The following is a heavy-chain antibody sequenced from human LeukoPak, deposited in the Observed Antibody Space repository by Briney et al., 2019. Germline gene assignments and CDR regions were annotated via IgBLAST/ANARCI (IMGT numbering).Heavy chain of an antibody. CDR1: GFTFGDYA. CDR3: TSSLGSGWPSDH. Sequence: GGSLRLSCTTTGFTFGDYAMSWFRQAPGKGPEWVGFIRSKTYGGTAEYAASVKGRFTISRDDSKSIAYLQMNSLKTEDTAVYYCTSSLGSGWPSDHWGQGTLVTVSS. D-gene: IGHD6-19*01. CDR2: IRSKTYGGTA. V-gene: IGHV3-49*03. J-gene: IGHJ4*02.